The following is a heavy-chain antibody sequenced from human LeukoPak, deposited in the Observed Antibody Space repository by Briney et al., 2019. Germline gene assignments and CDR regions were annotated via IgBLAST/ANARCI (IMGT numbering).Heavy chain of an antibody. Sequence: GGSLRLSCAASGFSVSSKYMSWVRQVPGKGLEWVSVIYSGGDTYYADSVKGRFTISRDNSKNTVYLQMNSLRAEDTAVYYCARGGDTAMVGVYYYYYYMDVWGKGTTVTVSS. D-gene: IGHD5-18*01. CDR3: ARGGDTAMVGVYYYYYYMDV. V-gene: IGHV3-66*02. CDR2: IYSGGDT. CDR1: GFSVSSKY. J-gene: IGHJ6*03.